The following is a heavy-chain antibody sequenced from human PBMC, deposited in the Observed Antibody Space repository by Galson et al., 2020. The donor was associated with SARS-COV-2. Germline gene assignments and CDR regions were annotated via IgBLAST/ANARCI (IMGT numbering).Heavy chain of an antibody. D-gene: IGHD6-13*01. Sequence: GESLKISCKGSGYSFTSYWIGWVRQMPGKGLEWMGIIYPGDSDTRYSPSFQRQVTIPADKSISTAYLQWSSLKASDTAMYYCARHPGYSSSWPTFDYWGQGTLVTVSS. J-gene: IGHJ4*02. CDR2: IYPGDSDT. CDR3: ARHPGYSSSWPTFDY. V-gene: IGHV5-51*01. CDR1: GYSFTSYW.